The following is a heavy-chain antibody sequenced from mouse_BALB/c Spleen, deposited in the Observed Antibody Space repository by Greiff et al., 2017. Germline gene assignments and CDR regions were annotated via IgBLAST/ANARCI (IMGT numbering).Heavy chain of an antibody. J-gene: IGHJ2*01. CDR3: ARDNGHYFDY. CDR2: IWAGGST. CDR1: GFSLTSYG. V-gene: IGHV2-9*02. Sequence: QVQLQQSGPGLVAPSQSLSITCTVSGFSLTSYGVHWVRQPPGKGLEWLGVIWAGGSTNYNSALMSRLSISKDNSKSQVFLKMNSLQTDDTAMYYCARDNGHYFDYWGQGTTLTVSS.